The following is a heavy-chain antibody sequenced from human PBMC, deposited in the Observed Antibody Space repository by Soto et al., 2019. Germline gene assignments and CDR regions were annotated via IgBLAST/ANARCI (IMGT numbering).Heavy chain of an antibody. Sequence: PGGSLRLSCAASGFMFNNYAMSWVRQAPGKGLEWVSTVSVSGGTTYYADSLKGRFTISRDNSKKTVYLQMNRLRADDTAIYYCEKGFYYYDSRGYRHFNYWGQGTLVTVS. D-gene: IGHD3-22*01. CDR2: VSVSGGTT. J-gene: IGHJ4*02. CDR1: GFMFNNYA. CDR3: EKGFYYYDSRGYRHFNY. V-gene: IGHV3-23*01.